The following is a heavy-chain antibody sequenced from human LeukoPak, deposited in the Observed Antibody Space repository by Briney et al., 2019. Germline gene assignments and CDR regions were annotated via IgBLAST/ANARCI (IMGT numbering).Heavy chain of an antibody. CDR3: AKDPRIAAAGTSYYYGMDV. V-gene: IGHV3-30*18. CDR1: GFIFSSYG. Sequence: GGSLRLSCAASGFIFSSYGMHWVRQPPGKGLEWVAVISYDGSNKYYADSVKGRFTISRDNSKNTLYLQMNSLRAEDTAVYYCAKDPRIAAAGTSYYYGMDVWGQGTTVTVSS. CDR2: ISYDGSNK. D-gene: IGHD6-13*01. J-gene: IGHJ6*02.